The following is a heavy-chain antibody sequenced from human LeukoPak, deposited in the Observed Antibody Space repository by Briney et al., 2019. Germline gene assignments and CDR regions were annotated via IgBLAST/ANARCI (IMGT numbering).Heavy chain of an antibody. D-gene: IGHD3-22*01. V-gene: IGHV3-23*01. Sequence: GGSLRLSCAASGFTFSIYAMSWVRQAPGKGLQWVSSITSRGESTWYVDSVKGRFTITRDNSENTLYLQMHSLRAEGTAVYYCARDRPNYYGSDGHYYRRDGDYWGRGTLVSVSS. CDR3: ARDRPNYYGSDGHYYRRDGDY. CDR2: ITSRGEST. J-gene: IGHJ4*02. CDR1: GFTFSIYA.